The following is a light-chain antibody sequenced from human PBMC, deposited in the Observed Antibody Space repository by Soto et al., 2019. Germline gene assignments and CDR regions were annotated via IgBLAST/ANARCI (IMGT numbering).Light chain of an antibody. V-gene: IGKV1-5*01. CDR3: QQYNSYSPWT. CDR1: QSISRW. J-gene: IGKJ1*01. CDR2: DAS. Sequence: DIQMTQSPSTLSASVGDRGTITCRASQSISRWLAWYHQKPGKAPRLLIYDASSLESGVPSRFSGSGSGTEFTLTIRSLQPDDFATYYCQQYNSYSPWTFGQGTTVDIK.